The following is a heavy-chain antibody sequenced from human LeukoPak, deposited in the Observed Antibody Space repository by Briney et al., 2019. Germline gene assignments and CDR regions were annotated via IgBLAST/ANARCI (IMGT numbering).Heavy chain of an antibody. CDR1: GFTFSSYW. Sequence: GGSLRLSCAASGFTFSSYWMSWVRQAPGKGLEWVANIKQDGSEKYYVDSVKGRFTISRDNAKNSLYLQMNSLRAEDTAVYYCARDPGCSQWFAIDYWGQGTLVTVSS. J-gene: IGHJ4*02. V-gene: IGHV3-7*01. CDR2: IKQDGSEK. D-gene: IGHD3-22*01. CDR3: ARDPGCSQWFAIDY.